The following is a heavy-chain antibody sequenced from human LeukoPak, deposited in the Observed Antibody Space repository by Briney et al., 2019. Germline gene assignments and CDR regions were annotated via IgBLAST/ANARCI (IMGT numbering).Heavy chain of an antibody. J-gene: IGHJ4*02. V-gene: IGHV4-39*01. CDR1: GGSISSSDYY. Sequence: PSETLSLTCPISGGSISSSDYYWGWLRQAAGKGLEWIGSIYYGGDTSYKSSLKSRVTISVDTSKTQFFLNLRSVTAADTAVYYCARRWTGGWSYRDSWGQGTLVLVSS. CDR3: ARRWTGGWSYRDS. CDR2: IYYGGDT. D-gene: IGHD6-19*01.